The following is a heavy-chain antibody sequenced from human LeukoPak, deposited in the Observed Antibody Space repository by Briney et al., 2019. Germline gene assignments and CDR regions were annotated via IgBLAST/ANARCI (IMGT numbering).Heavy chain of an antibody. V-gene: IGHV3-74*01. D-gene: IGHD6-19*01. J-gene: IGHJ4*02. Sequence: GGSLRLSCAASGFTFSNYWMHWVRQAPGKGLVWVSRINSDGINTSYANSVKGRFTISRDNAKNSMYLQMNSLRAEDTAVYYCARASIAVAAGLQYWGQGTLVTVSS. CDR2: INSDGINT. CDR3: ARASIAVAAGLQY. CDR1: GFTFSNYW.